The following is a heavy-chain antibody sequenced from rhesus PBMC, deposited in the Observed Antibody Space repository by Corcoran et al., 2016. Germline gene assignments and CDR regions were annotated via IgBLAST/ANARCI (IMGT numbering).Heavy chain of an antibody. J-gene: IGHJ4*01. CDR1: GASVRDTYS. D-gene: IGHD1-44*01. V-gene: IGHV4S18*01. Sequence: QVQLQESGPGLVKPSETLSLPCTVSGASVRDTYSCSWVRQPPGKWLEWIGSIAVRGNGVAYDPALGSRVTISKDTSMNQISLKLNSVTAADTAVYFCARGPYYTVGTSMVYWGQGVQVIVSS. CDR3: ARGPYYTVGTSMVY. CDR2: IAVRGNGV.